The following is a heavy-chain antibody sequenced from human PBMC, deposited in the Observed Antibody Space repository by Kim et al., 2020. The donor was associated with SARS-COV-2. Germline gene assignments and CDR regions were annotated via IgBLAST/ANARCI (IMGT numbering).Heavy chain of an antibody. V-gene: IGHV6-1*01. Sequence: SQTLSLTCAISGDSVSSNSATWNWIRQSPSRGLEWLGRTYYRSKWSNYYAVSVKSRIIINPDTSKNQFSLQLNSVTPEDTAVYYCVRTAAGRGGFDYWDQGTLVTVSS. D-gene: IGHD6-13*01. CDR2: TYYRSKWSN. CDR1: GDSVSSNSAT. CDR3: VRTAAGRGGFDY. J-gene: IGHJ4*02.